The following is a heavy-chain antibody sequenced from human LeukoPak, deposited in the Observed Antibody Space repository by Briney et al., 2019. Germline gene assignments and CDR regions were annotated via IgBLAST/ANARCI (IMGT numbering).Heavy chain of an antibody. CDR2: ISGSGGST. J-gene: IGHJ4*02. D-gene: IGHD3/OR15-3a*01. Sequence: GGSLRLSCAASGFTFSSYGMSWGRQAPGRGLECASSISGSGGSTNHADSVKGPFTISRDNSKNTLYLQMNSLRAEDTAVYYCAKVWTAYSDDYFDYWGQGTLVTVSS. CDR1: GFTFSSYG. V-gene: IGHV3-23*01. CDR3: AKVWTAYSDDYFDY.